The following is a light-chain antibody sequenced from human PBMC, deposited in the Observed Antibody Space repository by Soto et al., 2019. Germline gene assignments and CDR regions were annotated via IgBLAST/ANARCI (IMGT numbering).Light chain of an antibody. Sequence: EIVITQSPATLSVSPGERATLSCRASQSVGSSLAWYQQKPGQAPRLLIYGASTRETGIPARFSGSGSGTELTLTISSLQSEDFALYYCQQYNNWTLTFGGGTKVDIK. J-gene: IGKJ4*01. CDR1: QSVGSS. V-gene: IGKV3-15*01. CDR3: QQYNNWTLT. CDR2: GAS.